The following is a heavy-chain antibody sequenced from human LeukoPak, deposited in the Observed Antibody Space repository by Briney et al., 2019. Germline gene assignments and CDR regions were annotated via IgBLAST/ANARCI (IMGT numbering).Heavy chain of an antibody. CDR1: GFTFSGSA. V-gene: IGHV3-73*01. D-gene: IGHD3-10*01. CDR2: IRSKPNNYAT. Sequence: GGSLRLSCAASGFTFSGSALHWVRQASGNGLEWVVRIRSKPNNYATAYAASVKGRFTISRDGSKNTAYLQMNSLKTEDTAVYYCSPSGSFYFDYWGQGTLVTVSS. CDR3: SPSGSFYFDY. J-gene: IGHJ4*02.